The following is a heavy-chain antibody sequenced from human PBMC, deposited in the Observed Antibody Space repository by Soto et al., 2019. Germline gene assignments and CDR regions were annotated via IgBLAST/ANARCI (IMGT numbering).Heavy chain of an antibody. CDR3: ARDPHWGSYRPYYFDY. J-gene: IGHJ4*02. CDR2: ISYDGSNK. Sequence: LRLSCAASGFTCSSYAMHCVRQAPGKGLEWVAVISYDGSNKYYADSVKGRFTISRDNSKNTLYLQMNSLRAEDTAVYYCARDPHWGSYRPYYFDYWGQGTLVTVSS. D-gene: IGHD3-16*02. V-gene: IGHV3-30-3*01. CDR1: GFTCSSYA.